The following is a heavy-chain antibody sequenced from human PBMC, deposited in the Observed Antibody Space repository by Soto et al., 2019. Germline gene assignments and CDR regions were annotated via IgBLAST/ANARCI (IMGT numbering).Heavy chain of an antibody. J-gene: IGHJ5*02. D-gene: IGHD5-12*01. V-gene: IGHV4-59*01. CDR2: IYYSGST. CDR1: GGSISSYY. Sequence: SETLSLTCTVSGGSISSYYWSWIRQPPGKGLEWIGYIYYSGSTNYNPSLKSRVTISVDTSKNQFSLKLSSVTAADTAAYYCARENSGYDSWFDPWGQGTLVTVSS. CDR3: ARENSGYDSWFDP.